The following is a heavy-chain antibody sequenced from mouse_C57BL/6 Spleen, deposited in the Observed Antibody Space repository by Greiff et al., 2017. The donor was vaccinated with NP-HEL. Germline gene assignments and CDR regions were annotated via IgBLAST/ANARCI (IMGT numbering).Heavy chain of an antibody. V-gene: IGHV1-59*01. CDR2: IDPSDSYT. CDR3: ARRWFHAMDY. Sequence: QVQLQQPGAELVRPGTSVKLSCKASGYTFTSYWMHWVKQRPGQGLEWIGVIDPSDSYTNYNQKFKGKATLTVDTSSSTAYMQLSSLTSEDSAVYYCARRWFHAMDYWGQGTSVTVSS. J-gene: IGHJ4*01. CDR1: GYTFTSYW. D-gene: IGHD2-3*01.